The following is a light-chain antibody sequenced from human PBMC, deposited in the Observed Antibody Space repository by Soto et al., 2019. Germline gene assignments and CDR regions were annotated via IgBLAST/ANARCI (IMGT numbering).Light chain of an antibody. CDR3: ASWDDSLNGLL. V-gene: IGLV1-44*01. CDR2: DNN. Sequence: QAVLTQPASVSGSPGQSITISCTGTSTDVGGYKYVSWYQQLPGTAPKLLMYDNNQRPSGVPDRVSGSKSGTSASLAISGLQSDDEADYYCASWDDSLNGLLFGTGTKLTVL. J-gene: IGLJ1*01. CDR1: STDVGGYKY.